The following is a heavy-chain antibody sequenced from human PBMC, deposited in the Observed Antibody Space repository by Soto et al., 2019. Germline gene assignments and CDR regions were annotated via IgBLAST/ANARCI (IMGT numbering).Heavy chain of an antibody. CDR2: IYYSGST. Sequence: SETLSLTCTVSGGSISSYYWSWIRQPPGKGLEWIGYIYYSGSTNYNPSLKSRVTISVDTSKNQFSLKLSSVTAADTAVYYCARGYYDSSGYYYLNFDYWGQGTLVTVSS. CDR1: GGSISSYY. V-gene: IGHV4-59*01. J-gene: IGHJ4*02. D-gene: IGHD3-22*01. CDR3: ARGYYDSSGYYYLNFDY.